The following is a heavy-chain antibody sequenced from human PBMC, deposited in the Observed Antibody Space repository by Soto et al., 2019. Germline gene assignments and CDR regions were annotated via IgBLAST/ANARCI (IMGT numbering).Heavy chain of an antibody. CDR1: GFTFSRYW. Sequence: GGSLRLSCAASGFTFSRYWIHWVRQAPGKGLVWVSRINSDGSSTSYADSVKGRFTISRDNAKNTLYLQMNSLRAEDTAVYYCASDYYGSGSAGHYWGQGTLVTVSS. CDR2: INSDGSST. CDR3: ASDYYGSGSAGHY. D-gene: IGHD3-10*01. V-gene: IGHV3-74*01. J-gene: IGHJ4*02.